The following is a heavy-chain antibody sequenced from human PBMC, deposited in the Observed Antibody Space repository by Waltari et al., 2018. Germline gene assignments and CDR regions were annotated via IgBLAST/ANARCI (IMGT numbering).Heavy chain of an antibody. CDR3: ARDQIYYYILTGYHY. Sequence: QVQLQQWGAGLLKPSETLSLTCAVYGGSFSGYYWSWIRQPPGKGLEWIGEINHSGSTHYNPSLKSRVTISVDTSKNQFSLKLSSVTAADTAVYYCARDQIYYYILTGYHYWGQGTLVTVSS. V-gene: IGHV4-34*01. D-gene: IGHD3-9*01. J-gene: IGHJ4*02. CDR2: INHSGST. CDR1: GGSFSGYY.